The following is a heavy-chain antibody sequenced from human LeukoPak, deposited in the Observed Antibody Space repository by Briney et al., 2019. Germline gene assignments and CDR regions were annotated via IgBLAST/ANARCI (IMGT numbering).Heavy chain of an antibody. CDR2: ISYDGSNK. CDR3: AKSSQAVRGGPFDY. J-gene: IGHJ4*02. D-gene: IGHD3-10*01. V-gene: IGHV3-30*04. CDR1: GFTFSSYA. Sequence: GRSLRLSCAASGFTFSSYAMHWVRQAPGKGLEWVAVISYDGSNKYYADSVKGRFTISRDNSKNTLYLQMNSLRAEDTAVYYCAKSSQAVRGGPFDYWGQGTLVTVSS.